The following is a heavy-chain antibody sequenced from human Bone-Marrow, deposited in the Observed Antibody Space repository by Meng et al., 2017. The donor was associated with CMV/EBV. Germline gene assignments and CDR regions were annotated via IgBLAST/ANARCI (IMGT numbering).Heavy chain of an antibody. Sequence: GGSLRLSCAAAGFTFSSYAMHWVRQAPGKGLEWVAVISYDGSNKYYADSVKGRFTIYRDNSENTLYLQMNSLRAEDTAVYYCARDSRPNIVVVPAAILDPWGQGTLVTVSS. CDR1: GFTFSSYA. CDR2: ISYDGSNK. J-gene: IGHJ5*02. V-gene: IGHV3-30-3*01. CDR3: ARDSRPNIVVVPAAILDP. D-gene: IGHD2-2*01.